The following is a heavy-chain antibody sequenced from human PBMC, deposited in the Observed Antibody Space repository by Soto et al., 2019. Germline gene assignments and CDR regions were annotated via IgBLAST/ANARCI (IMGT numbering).Heavy chain of an antibody. CDR3: ARLIQQMGYFDY. D-gene: IGHD6-13*01. Sequence: PSETLSLTCTVSGGSISSSSYYWGWIRQPPGKGLEWIGSIYYSGSTYYNPSLKSRVTISVDTSKNQFSLKLSSVTAADTAVYYCARLIQQMGYFDYWGQGTLVTVSS. V-gene: IGHV4-39*01. CDR1: GGSISSSSYY. J-gene: IGHJ4*02. CDR2: IYYSGST.